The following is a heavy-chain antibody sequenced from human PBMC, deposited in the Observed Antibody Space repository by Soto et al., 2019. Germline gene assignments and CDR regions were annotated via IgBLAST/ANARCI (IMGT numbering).Heavy chain of an antibody. CDR3: AKRYYGSGSYAFDI. V-gene: IGHV3-23*01. CDR2: IGGGGANT. J-gene: IGHJ3*02. CDR1: GFTFSSYA. Sequence: ESGGGLVQPGGSLRLSCAASGFTFSSYAMSWVRQAPGKGLEWVSTIGGGGANTFYADSVKGRFTISRDNSKNTLYLQMNSLRVEDTAVFYCAKRYYGSGSYAFDIWGQGTMVTVSS. D-gene: IGHD3-10*01.